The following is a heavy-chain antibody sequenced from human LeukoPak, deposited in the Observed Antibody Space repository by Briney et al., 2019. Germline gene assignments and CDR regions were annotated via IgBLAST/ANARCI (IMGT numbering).Heavy chain of an antibody. CDR1: GYTFTSYG. CDR3: ARVEVTMVRGVITQNWFDP. CDR2: ISAYNGNT. D-gene: IGHD3-10*01. Sequence: EASVKVSCKASGYTFTSYGISWVRQAPGQGLEWMGCISAYNGNTNYAQKLQGRVTMTTDTSTSTAYMELRSLRSDDTAVYYCARVEVTMVRGVITQNWFDPWGQGTLVTVSS. J-gene: IGHJ5*02. V-gene: IGHV1-18*01.